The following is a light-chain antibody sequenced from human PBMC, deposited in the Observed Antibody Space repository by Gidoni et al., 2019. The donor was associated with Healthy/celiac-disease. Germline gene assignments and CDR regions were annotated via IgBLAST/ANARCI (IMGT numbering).Light chain of an antibody. CDR1: QSVSSN. CDR2: GAS. J-gene: IGKJ3*01. V-gene: IGKV3-15*01. CDR3: QQYNNWRIT. Sequence: EIVMTQSPATLSVSPGERATLSCRASQSVSSNLARYQQKPGQAPRLLIYGASTRATGIPARFSGSGSGTEFTLTISSLQSEDFAVYYCQQYNNWRITFGPXTKVDIK.